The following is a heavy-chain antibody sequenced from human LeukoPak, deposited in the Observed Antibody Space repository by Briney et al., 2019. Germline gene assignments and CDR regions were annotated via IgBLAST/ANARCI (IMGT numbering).Heavy chain of an antibody. D-gene: IGHD2-2*01. CDR2: IIPIFGTA. J-gene: IGHJ5*02. CDR1: GGTFSSYA. CDR3: AREPEDIVVVPAANNWFDP. V-gene: IGHV1-69*05. Sequence: SVKVSCKAPGGTFSSYAISWVRQAPGQGLEWMGGIIPIFGTANYAQKFQGRVTITTDESTSTAYMELSSLRSEDTAVYYCAREPEDIVVVPAANNWFDPWGQGTLVTVSS.